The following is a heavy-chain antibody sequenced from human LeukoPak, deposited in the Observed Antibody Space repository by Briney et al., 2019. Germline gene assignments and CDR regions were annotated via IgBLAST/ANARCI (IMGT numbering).Heavy chain of an antibody. CDR3: ARAMVWFGSFDY. CDR1: GYTFTSYY. Sequence: ASVKVSRKASGYTFTSYYMHWVRQAPGQGLEWMGIINPSGGSTSYAQKFQGRVTMTSDTSTSTVYMELSSLRSEDTAVYYCARAMVWFGSFDYWGQGTLVTVSA. J-gene: IGHJ4*02. D-gene: IGHD3-10*01. V-gene: IGHV1-46*01. CDR2: INPSGGST.